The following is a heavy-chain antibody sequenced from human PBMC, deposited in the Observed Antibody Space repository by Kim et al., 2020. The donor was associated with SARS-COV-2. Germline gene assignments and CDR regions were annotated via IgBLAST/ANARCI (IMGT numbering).Heavy chain of an antibody. D-gene: IGHD3-22*01. V-gene: IGHV3-21*01. J-gene: IGHJ6*02. CDR3: ARESYYYDSSGYYYYYYGMDV. CDR1: GFTFSSYS. Sequence: GGSLRLSCAACGFTFSSYSMNWVRQAPGKGLEWVSSISSSSSYIYYADSVKGRFTISRDNAKNSLYLQMNSLRAEDTAVYYCARESYYYDSSGYYYYYYGMDVWGQGTTVTVSS. CDR2: ISSSSSYI.